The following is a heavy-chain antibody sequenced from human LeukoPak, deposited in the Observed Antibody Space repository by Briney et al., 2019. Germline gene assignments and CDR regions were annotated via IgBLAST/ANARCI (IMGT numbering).Heavy chain of an antibody. CDR2: ISSNGGST. V-gene: IGHV3-64*01. CDR3: ARVSSGYSSGWYIDY. J-gene: IGHJ4*02. CDR1: GFTFSSCA. Sequence: GGSLRLSCAASGFTFSSCAMHWVRQAPGKGLEYVSAISSNGGSTYYANSVKGRFTISRDNSKNTLYLQMGSLRAEDMAVYYCARVSSGYSSGWYIDYWGQGTLVTVSS. D-gene: IGHD6-19*01.